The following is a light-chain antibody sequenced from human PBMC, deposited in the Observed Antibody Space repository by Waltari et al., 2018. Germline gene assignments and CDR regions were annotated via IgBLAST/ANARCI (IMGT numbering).Light chain of an antibody. CDR3: CSYAGDSTYV. J-gene: IGLJ1*01. CDR1: SSDIGIYNL. V-gene: IGLV2-23*02. CDR2: EVR. Sequence: QSALTQPTSVSGSPGQSITISCTGSSSDIGIYNLVSWYQHHPGKVPKLIIYEVRERPSGVSGRFSGSKSGNTASLTLSDLQPEDGADYYCCSYAGDSTYVFGTGTKVTVL.